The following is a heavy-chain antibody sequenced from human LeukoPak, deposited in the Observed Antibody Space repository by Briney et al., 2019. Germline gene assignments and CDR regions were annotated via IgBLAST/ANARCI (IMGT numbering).Heavy chain of an antibody. CDR3: ARHRNYYFDY. Sequence: PSQTLSLTCTVSGGSISSGSYYWSWIRQPAGKGLEWIGRIYTSGSTNYNPSLKSRVTISVDTSKNQFSLKLSSVTAADTAVYNCARHRNYYFDYWGQGTLVTVSS. CDR2: IYTSGST. J-gene: IGHJ4*02. CDR1: GGSISSGSYY. V-gene: IGHV4-61*02.